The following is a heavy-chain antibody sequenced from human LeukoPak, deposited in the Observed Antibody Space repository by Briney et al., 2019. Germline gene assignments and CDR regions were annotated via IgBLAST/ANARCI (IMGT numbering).Heavy chain of an antibody. CDR2: IYSGGST. V-gene: IGHV3-66*01. Sequence: GSLRLSCAASGLTVSSNYMSWVRQAPGKGLEWVSIIYSGGSTYYADSVKGRFTISRDNSKNTLYLQMNTLRAEDTAVYYCARSPTTVTHGGGFDYWGQGTLVAVSS. D-gene: IGHD4-17*01. CDR3: ARSPTTVTHGGGFDY. J-gene: IGHJ4*02. CDR1: GLTVSSNY.